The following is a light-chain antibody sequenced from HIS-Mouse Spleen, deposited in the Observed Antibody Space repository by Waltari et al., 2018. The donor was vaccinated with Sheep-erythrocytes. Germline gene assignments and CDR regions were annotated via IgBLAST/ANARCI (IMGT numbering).Light chain of an antibody. J-gene: IGLJ1*01. CDR3: QSADSSGTYV. Sequence: SYELTQPPSLSVSPGQTARITCSGDALPKQYAYWYQQKPGQAPVGVIYKDSERPSGLPVRFSGSSSGTTVTLTISGVQAEDEADYYCQSADSSGTYVFGTGTKFTVL. V-gene: IGLV3-25*03. CDR1: ALPKQY. CDR2: KDS.